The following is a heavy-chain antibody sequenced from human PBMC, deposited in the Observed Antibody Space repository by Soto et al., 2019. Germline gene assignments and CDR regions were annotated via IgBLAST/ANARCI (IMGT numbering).Heavy chain of an antibody. CDR1: GYAFTNYG. CDR2: ISPYNGNT. Sequence: QVQLVQSGAEVKKPGASVKVSCKASGYAFTNYGFSWVRQAPGQGLEWMGWISPYNGNTDYAQKLQGRVTMTTDTSTNTAYMELRSLRSDDTAVYYCARDGGVLMVYAAFDYWGQGILVTVSS. CDR3: ARDGGVLMVYAAFDY. J-gene: IGHJ4*02. V-gene: IGHV1-18*01. D-gene: IGHD2-8*01.